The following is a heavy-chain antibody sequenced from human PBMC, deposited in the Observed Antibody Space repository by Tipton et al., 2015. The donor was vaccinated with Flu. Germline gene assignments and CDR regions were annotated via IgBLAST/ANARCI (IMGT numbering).Heavy chain of an antibody. CDR3: ARMGGHIAEPAYDAFDT. Sequence: TLSLTCTVSGDSMRSDYFWAWIRQAPGKGLEWIGNIHYSGSPHYNPSLKSRVTITVDTSKNQFSLRLTSMTAADTALYYCARMGGHIAEPAYDAFDTWGQGTLVTVSS. CDR1: GDSMRSDYF. CDR2: IHYSGSP. D-gene: IGHD2-21*01. J-gene: IGHJ3*02. V-gene: IGHV4-38-2*02.